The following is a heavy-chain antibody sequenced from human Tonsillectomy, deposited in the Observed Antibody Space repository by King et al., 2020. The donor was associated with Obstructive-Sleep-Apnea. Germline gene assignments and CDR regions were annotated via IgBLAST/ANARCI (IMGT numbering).Heavy chain of an antibody. V-gene: IGHV4-34*01. Sequence: VQLQQWGAGLLKPSETLSLTCAVYGVSFSDYFWSWIRQPPGKGLEWIGEINHSGSTNCNPSLKSRVSISVDMSKNQFSLKLTSVTAADTAVYYCARGSGAADVNWFDPWGQGALVTVSS. J-gene: IGHJ5*02. CDR2: INHSGST. D-gene: IGHD6-13*01. CDR1: GVSFSDYF. CDR3: ARGSGAADVNWFDP.